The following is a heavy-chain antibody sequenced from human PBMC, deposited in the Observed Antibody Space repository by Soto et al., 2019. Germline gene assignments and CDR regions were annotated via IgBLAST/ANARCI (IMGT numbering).Heavy chain of an antibody. V-gene: IGHV4-59*08. D-gene: IGHD7-27*01. CDR1: GDSISTDY. CDR3: AKNWNWGSLFY. J-gene: IGHJ4*02. CDR2: IYYGGST. Sequence: PSETLSLTCTVSGDSISTDYWSWIRQFPGKGLEWIGFIYYGGSTNYNPSLKSRVTISVDTPKNQFSLKLSSVTAADTAVYYCAKNWNWGSLFYWGQGTLVTVSS.